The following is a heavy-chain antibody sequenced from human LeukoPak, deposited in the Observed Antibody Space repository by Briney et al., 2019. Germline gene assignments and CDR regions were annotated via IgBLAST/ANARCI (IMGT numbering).Heavy chain of an antibody. V-gene: IGHV3-21*01. CDR1: GFTFSSYS. Sequence: GGSLRLSCAASGFTFSSYSMNWVRQAPGKGLEWVSSISSSSSYIYYADSVKGRFTISRDNAKNSLYLQMNSLRAEDTAVYYCARDGHIVVVTAIRGSDAFDIWGQGTMVTVSS. CDR3: ARDGHIVVVTAIRGSDAFDI. J-gene: IGHJ3*02. CDR2: ISSSSSYI. D-gene: IGHD2-21*02.